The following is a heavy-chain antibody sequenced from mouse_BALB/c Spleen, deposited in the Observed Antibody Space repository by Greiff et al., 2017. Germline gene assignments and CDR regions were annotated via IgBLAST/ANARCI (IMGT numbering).Heavy chain of an antibody. CDR3: TRKLLRGKAWFAY. V-gene: IGHV1-14*01. CDR2: INPYNDGT. CDR1: GYTFTSYV. D-gene: IGHD1-1*01. J-gene: IGHJ3*01. Sequence: VQLQQSGPELVKPGASVKMSCKASGYTFTSYVMHWVKQKPGQGLEWIGYINPYNDGTKYNEKFKGKATLTSDKSSSTAYMELSSLTSEDSAVYYCTRKLLRGKAWFAYWGQGTLVTVSA.